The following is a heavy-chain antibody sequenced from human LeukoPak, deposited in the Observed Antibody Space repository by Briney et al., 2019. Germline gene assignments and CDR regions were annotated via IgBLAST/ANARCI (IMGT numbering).Heavy chain of an antibody. V-gene: IGHV4-59*01. J-gene: IGHJ4*02. CDR1: GGSISSYY. CDR3: ARDVGGWYDY. D-gene: IGHD6-19*01. CDR2: IYYSGST. Sequence: KPSETLSFTCTVSGGSISSYYWSWIRQLPGKGLEWIGYIYYSGSTNYNPSLKSRVTISVDTSKNQFSLKLSSVTAADTAVYYCARDVGGWYDYWGQGTLVTVSS.